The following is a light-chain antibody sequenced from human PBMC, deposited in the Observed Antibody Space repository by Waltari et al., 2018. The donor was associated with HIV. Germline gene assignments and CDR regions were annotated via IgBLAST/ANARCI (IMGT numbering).Light chain of an antibody. Sequence: QSALTQPPSAPGSPGQSVTIPCTGTRRDVGGYNYFSWYQQHPGKAPKLLIYEVSKRPSGVPDRFSGSKSGNTASLTVSGLQAEDEADYYCSSYAGSNNFGVFGGGTKLTVL. CDR3: SSYAGSNNFGV. CDR1: RRDVGGYNY. CDR2: EVS. J-gene: IGLJ2*01. V-gene: IGLV2-8*01.